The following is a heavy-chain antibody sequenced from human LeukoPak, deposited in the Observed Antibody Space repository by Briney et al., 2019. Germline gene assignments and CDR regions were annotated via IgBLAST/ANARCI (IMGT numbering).Heavy chain of an antibody. V-gene: IGHV3-33*01. J-gene: IGHJ4*02. CDR1: GFTFSSYA. Sequence: GGSLRLSCAASGFTFSSYAMHWVRQAPGKGLEWVAVIWYDGSNKYYADSVKGRFTVSRDNSKNTLYLEMNSLRAEDTAVYYCARDFIAAAGRTGYYFDYWGQGTLVTVSS. CDR2: IWYDGSNK. CDR3: ARDFIAAAGRTGYYFDY. D-gene: IGHD6-13*01.